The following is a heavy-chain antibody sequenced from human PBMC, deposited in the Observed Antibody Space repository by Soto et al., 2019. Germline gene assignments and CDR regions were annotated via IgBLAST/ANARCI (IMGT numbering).Heavy chain of an antibody. CDR2: IWYDGSNK. D-gene: IGHD2-2*01. CDR3: ARDPSSQGPRHFDY. Sequence: GGSLRLSCAASGFTFSSYGMHWVRQAPGKGLEWVAVIWYDGSNKYYADSVKGRFTISRDNSKNTLYLQMNSLRAEDTAVYYCARDPSSQGPRHFDYWGQGTLVTVSS. J-gene: IGHJ4*02. CDR1: GFTFSSYG. V-gene: IGHV3-33*01.